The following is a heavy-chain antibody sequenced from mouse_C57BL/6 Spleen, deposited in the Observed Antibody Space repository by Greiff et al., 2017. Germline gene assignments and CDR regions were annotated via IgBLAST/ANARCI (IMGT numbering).Heavy chain of an antibody. D-gene: IGHD2-1*01. J-gene: IGHJ2*01. CDR3: TRFLLN. Sequence: VQLQQSGAELVRPGASVTLSCKASGYTFTHYEMHWVKQTPVHGLEWIGAIDPETGGTAYNQKFKGKAILTADKSSSTAYMELRSLTSEDSAVYYCTRFLLNWGQGTTLTVSS. V-gene: IGHV1-15*01. CDR2: IDPETGGT. CDR1: GYTFTHYE.